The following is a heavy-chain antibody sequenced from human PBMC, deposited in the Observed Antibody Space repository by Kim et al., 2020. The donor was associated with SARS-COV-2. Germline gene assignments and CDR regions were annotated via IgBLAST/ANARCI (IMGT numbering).Heavy chain of an antibody. V-gene: IGHV5-10-1*01. J-gene: IGHJ3*02. CDR2: IDPSDSYT. CDR1: GYSFTSYW. D-gene: IGHD3-22*01. CDR3: ARLGSGAYYDSSGYYWGAFDI. Sequence: GESLKISCKGSGYSFTSYWISWVRQMPGKGLEWMGRIDPSDSYTNYNPSFQGHVTISADKSIGTAYLQWSSLKASDTAMYYCARLGSGAYYDSSGYYWGAFDIWGQGTMVTVSS.